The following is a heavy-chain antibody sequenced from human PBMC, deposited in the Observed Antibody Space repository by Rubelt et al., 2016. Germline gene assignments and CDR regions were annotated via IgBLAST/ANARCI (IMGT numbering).Heavy chain of an antibody. CDR3: ARHGGALAFDI. CDR2: IYYSGST. CDR1: GGSISSSSYY. J-gene: IGHJ3*02. D-gene: IGHD3-16*01. V-gene: IGHV4-39*01. Sequence: QLQESGPGLVKPSETLSLTCTVSGGSISSSSYYWGWIRQPPGKGLEWIGSIYYSGSTYYNPSLKSRVTISVDTSKNQFPLKLSSVTAADTAVYYCARHGGALAFDIWGQGTMVTVSS.